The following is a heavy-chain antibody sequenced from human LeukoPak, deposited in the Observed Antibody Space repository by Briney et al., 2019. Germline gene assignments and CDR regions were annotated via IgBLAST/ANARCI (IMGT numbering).Heavy chain of an antibody. J-gene: IGHJ4*02. CDR3: ARACGGVGPFDY. D-gene: IGHD3-3*01. CDR1: GFTFSSYS. V-gene: IGHV3-21*01. CDR2: ISSSSSYI. Sequence: GGSLRLSCAASGFTFSSYSMNWVRQAPVKGLEWVSSISSSSSYIYYADSVKGRFTISRDNAKNSLYLQMNSLRAEDTAVYYCARACGGVGPFDYWGQGTLVTVSS.